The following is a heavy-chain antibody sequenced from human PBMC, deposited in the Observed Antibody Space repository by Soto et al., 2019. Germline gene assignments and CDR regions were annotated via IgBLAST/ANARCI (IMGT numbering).Heavy chain of an antibody. CDR2: IYYSGST. D-gene: IGHD2-15*01. V-gene: IGHV4-61*01. Sequence: SETLSLTCDVSGTSVSSGSFYFHWIRQAPGKGLEWIGYIYYSGSTNYNPSLKSRVTISVDTSKNQFSLKLSSVTAADTAVYYCARMSVVVVAAMMDVWGKGTTVTVSS. CDR3: ARMSVVVVAAMMDV. J-gene: IGHJ6*04. CDR1: GTSVSSGSFY.